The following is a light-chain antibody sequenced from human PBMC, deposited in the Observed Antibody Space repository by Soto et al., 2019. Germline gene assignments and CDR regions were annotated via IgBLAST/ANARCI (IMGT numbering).Light chain of an antibody. CDR2: GTS. J-gene: IGKJ2*01. CDR3: QQYYNWPYT. Sequence: EIVMTQSPATLSVSPGEGATLSCRASQSVTSNLAWYQQQPGQAPRLLLYGTSTRATGIPARLSGSGSGTEFTLTICSLQSEDFAVYYCQQYYNWPYTFGQGTKLEIK. CDR1: QSVTSN. V-gene: IGKV3-15*01.